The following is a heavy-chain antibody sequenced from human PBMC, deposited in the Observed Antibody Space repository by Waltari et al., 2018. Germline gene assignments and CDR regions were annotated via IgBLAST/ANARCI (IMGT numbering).Heavy chain of an antibody. J-gene: IGHJ4*02. CDR3: ARASLRYFDWLPIDY. CDR1: GGSISSGSSY. CDR2: IYTSGST. Sequence: QVQLQESGPGLVKPSQTLSLTCTVSGGSISSGSSYWSWIRQPAGKGLEWIGRIYTSGSTNYNPSLKSRVTISVDTSKNQFSLKLSSVTAADTAVYYCARASLRYFDWLPIDYWGQGTLVTVSS. D-gene: IGHD3-9*01. V-gene: IGHV4-61*02.